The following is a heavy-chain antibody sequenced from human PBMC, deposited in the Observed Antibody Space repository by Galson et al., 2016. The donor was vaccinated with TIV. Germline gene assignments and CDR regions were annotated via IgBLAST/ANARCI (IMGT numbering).Heavy chain of an antibody. J-gene: IGHJ4*02. D-gene: IGHD5-18*01. CDR2: TYYRSEWYT. CDR3: ARDRGVMDTGFDI. CDR1: GDSVSSNRAA. V-gene: IGHV6-1*01. Sequence: CAISGDSVSSNRAAWNWTRQSPLRGLEWLGKTYYRSEWYTEYAESVKSRISINPDTSNNQVSLQLNFVTPEDTALYFCARDRGVMDTGFDIWGQGALVTVSS.